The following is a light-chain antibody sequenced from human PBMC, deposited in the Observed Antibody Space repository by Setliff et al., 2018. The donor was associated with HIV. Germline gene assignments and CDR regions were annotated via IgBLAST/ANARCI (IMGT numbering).Light chain of an antibody. CDR3: SSYTSAPLYV. Sequence: QSALTQPASVSGSPRQSITISCTGTSSDVGAYNYVSWYQQHPGKAPKLMIFDVSNRPSGVSDRFSGSKSGNTASLTISGLQADDEADYYCSSYTSAPLYVFGTGTKVT. V-gene: IGLV2-14*01. CDR1: SSDVGAYNY. CDR2: DVS. J-gene: IGLJ1*01.